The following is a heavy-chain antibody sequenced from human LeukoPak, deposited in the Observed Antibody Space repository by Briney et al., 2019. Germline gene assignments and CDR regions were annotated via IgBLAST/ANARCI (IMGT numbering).Heavy chain of an antibody. Sequence: SVKVSCKASGGTFSSYAISWVRQAPGQGLEWMGGIIPIFGTANYAQKFQGRVTITADESTSTAYMELSSLRSEDTAVYYCATFHVEAAPAIPHDYWGQGTLVTVSS. CDR2: IIPIFGTA. D-gene: IGHD2-2*02. CDR1: GGTFSSYA. J-gene: IGHJ4*02. V-gene: IGHV1-69*13. CDR3: ATFHVEAAPAIPHDY.